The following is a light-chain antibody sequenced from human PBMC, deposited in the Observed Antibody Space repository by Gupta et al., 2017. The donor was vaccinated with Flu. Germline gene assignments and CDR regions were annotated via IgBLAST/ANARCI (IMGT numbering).Light chain of an antibody. CDR2: GVN. J-gene: IGLJ3*02. CDR3: SSFTETNARV. V-gene: IGLV2-14*01. CDR1: SSDIGFDNY. Sequence: TGTSSDIGFDNYISWYQQHPGKAPKLLIFGVNNRPSGISSRFSGSKSDNTASLTISGLQTEDEADYYCSSFTETNARVFGGGTKVTVL.